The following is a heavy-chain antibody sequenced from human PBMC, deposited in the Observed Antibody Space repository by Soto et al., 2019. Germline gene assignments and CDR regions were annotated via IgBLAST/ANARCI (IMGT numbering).Heavy chain of an antibody. CDR3: ARGLLAGGVAVVSRWFDP. V-gene: IGHV4-30-2*01. D-gene: IGHD6-19*01. CDR1: GDTISTGGYT. J-gene: IGHJ5*02. CDR2: INHSGNP. Sequence: TSETLSLTCAVSGDTISTGGYTWAWIRQPPGKALEWIGQINHSGNPYYNPSLKSRVTISVDTSKNQFSLKLSSVTAADTAVYYCARGLLAGGVAVVSRWFDPWGQGTLVTVSS.